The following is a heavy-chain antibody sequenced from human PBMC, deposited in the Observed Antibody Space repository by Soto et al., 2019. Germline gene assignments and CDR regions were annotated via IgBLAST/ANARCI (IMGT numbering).Heavy chain of an antibody. CDR3: AKVGLAATFFDY. J-gene: IGHJ4*02. V-gene: IGHV3-30*18. CDR2: ISFDGSEK. D-gene: IGHD6-13*01. Sequence: GGSLRLSCAASGFTFSSYGMHWVRQAPGKGLEWVAVISFDGSEKYFADSVKGRFTISRDNSKNTLYLQMNSLRPEDTAVYYCAKVGLAATFFDYWGQGTLVTVSS. CDR1: GFTFSSYG.